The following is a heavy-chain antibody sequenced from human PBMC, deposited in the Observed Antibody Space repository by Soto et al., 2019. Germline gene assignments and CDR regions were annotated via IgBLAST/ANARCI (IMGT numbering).Heavy chain of an antibody. CDR2: IYYSGST. V-gene: IGHV4-31*03. CDR3: ARGIAAAGWSDY. Sequence: QVRLQESGPGLVKPSQTLSLTCTVSGGSISSGGYYWSWIRQHAVKGLEWIGYIYYSGSTYYNPSLKSRVTISVDTSKNQFSLKLSSVTAADTAVYYCARGIAAAGWSDYWGQGTPVTVSS. CDR1: GGSISSGGYY. J-gene: IGHJ4*02. D-gene: IGHD6-13*01.